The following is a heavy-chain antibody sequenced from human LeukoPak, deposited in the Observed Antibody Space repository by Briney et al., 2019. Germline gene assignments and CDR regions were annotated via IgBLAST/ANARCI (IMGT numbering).Heavy chain of an antibody. CDR1: GGSFSDYY. CDR2: INHRGST. J-gene: IGHJ3*02. D-gene: IGHD6-19*01. V-gene: IGHV4-34*01. CDR3: ATYSTGFDI. Sequence: SETLSLTCAVYGGSFSDYYWTWIRQPPGKGLEWIGEINHRGSTHYNPSLKSRVTISVDTSKKQFSLKLSSVTAADTAVYYCATYSTGFDIWGQGTMVTVSS.